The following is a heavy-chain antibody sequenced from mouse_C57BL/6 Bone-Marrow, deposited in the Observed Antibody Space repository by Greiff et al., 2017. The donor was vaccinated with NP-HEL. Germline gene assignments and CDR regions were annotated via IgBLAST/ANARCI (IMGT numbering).Heavy chain of an antibody. V-gene: IGHV5-17*01. CDR1: GFTFSDYG. CDR3: ARHYYGRDYAMDY. CDR2: ISSGSSTI. Sequence: EVNVVESGGGLVKPGGSLKLSCAASGFTFSDYGMHWVRQAPEKGLEWVAYISSGSSTIYYADTVKGRFTISRDNAKNTLFLQMTSLRAEDTAMYYCARHYYGRDYAMDYWGQGTSVTVSS. J-gene: IGHJ4*01. D-gene: IGHD1-1*01.